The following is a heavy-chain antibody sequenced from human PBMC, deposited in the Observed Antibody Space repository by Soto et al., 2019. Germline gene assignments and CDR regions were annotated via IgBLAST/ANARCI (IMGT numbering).Heavy chain of an antibody. D-gene: IGHD3-10*01. CDR2: TYYRSKWYN. Sequence: PSQTLSLTCAISGDSVSSNSAAWNWIRQSPSRGLEWLGRTYYRSKWYNDYAVSVKSRITINPDTSKNQFSLQLNSVTPEDTAVYYCAREDVPTDAGTLWFGELLRSYGMDVWGQGTTVTVSS. J-gene: IGHJ6*02. CDR1: GDSVSSNSAA. CDR3: AREDVPTDAGTLWFGELLRSYGMDV. V-gene: IGHV6-1*01.